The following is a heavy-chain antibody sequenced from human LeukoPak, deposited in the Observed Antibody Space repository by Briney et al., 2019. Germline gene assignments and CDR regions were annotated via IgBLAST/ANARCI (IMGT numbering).Heavy chain of an antibody. D-gene: IGHD6-19*01. J-gene: IGHJ4*02. Sequence: PGRSLRLSCVASGFSFSAYGMHWLRQAPGKGLEWVAVIWYDGSKKFHADSVKGRFTISRDDSKNTLYLQMNSLRADDTAVYYCARDGGSGLDYWGQGTWSPSPQ. CDR2: IWYDGSKK. CDR3: ARDGGSGLDY. V-gene: IGHV3-33*01. CDR1: GFSFSAYG.